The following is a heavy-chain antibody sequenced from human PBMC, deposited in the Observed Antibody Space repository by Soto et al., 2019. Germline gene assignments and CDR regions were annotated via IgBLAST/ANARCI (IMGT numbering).Heavy chain of an antibody. CDR2: IKQDGNNK. Sequence: GGSLRLSCVASGFTFSRYCMSWVRQAPGKGLEWVANIKQDGNNKYYVDSVKGRFTISRDNAKNSLYLEMNSLRAEDTAVYYCERATCSTSNCYAIYFDSWGQGTMITVSS. J-gene: IGHJ4*02. CDR3: ERATCSTSNCYAIYFDS. V-gene: IGHV3-7*01. CDR1: GFTFSRYC. D-gene: IGHD2-8*01.